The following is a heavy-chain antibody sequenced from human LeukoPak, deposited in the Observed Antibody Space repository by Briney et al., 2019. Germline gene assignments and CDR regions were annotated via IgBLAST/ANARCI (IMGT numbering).Heavy chain of an antibody. J-gene: IGHJ4*02. Sequence: GGSLRLSCAASGFTFSSYSMNWVRQAPGKGLEWVSSISSSSSYIYYADSVKGRFTISRDNSKNTLYLQMNSLRAEDTAVYYCAKDTDTAPDYWGQGTLVTVSS. CDR2: ISSSSSYI. CDR1: GFTFSSYS. V-gene: IGHV3-21*01. CDR3: AKDTDTAPDY. D-gene: IGHD5-18*01.